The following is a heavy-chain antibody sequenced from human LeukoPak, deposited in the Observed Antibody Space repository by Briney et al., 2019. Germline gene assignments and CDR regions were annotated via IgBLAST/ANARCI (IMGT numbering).Heavy chain of an antibody. J-gene: IGHJ4*02. V-gene: IGHV3-7*04. D-gene: IGHD5-12*01. CDR1: GFTFSNYG. Sequence: GGSLRLSCSASGFTFSNYGIHWVRQAPGKGLEWVANIKGDGSAKNYVDSVKGRFTISRDNAKNSLYLQMNSLRAEDTAVYYCARDHSGYENWGQGTLVTASS. CDR2: IKGDGSAK. CDR3: ARDHSGYEN.